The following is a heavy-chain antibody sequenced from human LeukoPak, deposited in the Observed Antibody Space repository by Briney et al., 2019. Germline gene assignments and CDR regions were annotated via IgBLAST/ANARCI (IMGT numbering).Heavy chain of an antibody. V-gene: IGHV3-74*01. CDR3: ASLLTPYHGSGGGGMDV. CDR2: ISGDGSST. Sequence: GGSLRLSYAASGFTFSTHWMYWVRQAPGKELVWVSRISGDGSSTSYADSVKGRFTISRDNAKDTLYLQMTSLRVEDTAVYSCASLLTPYHGSGGGGMDVWGQGTTVTVSS. J-gene: IGHJ6*02. CDR1: GFTFSTHW. D-gene: IGHD3-10*01.